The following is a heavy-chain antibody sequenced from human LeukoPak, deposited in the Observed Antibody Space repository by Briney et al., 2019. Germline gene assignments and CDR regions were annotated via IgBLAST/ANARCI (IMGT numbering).Heavy chain of an antibody. CDR1: GYTFTNYG. D-gene: IGHD3-22*01. V-gene: IGHV1-18*01. Sequence: GASVKVSCKASGYTFTNYGISWVRQAPGQGLEWMGWISAYNGNTNYAQKLQGRVTMTTDTSTSTAYMELSSLRSEDTAVYYCTTVRFEVDSSGYYHNYFDPWGQGTLVTVSS. CDR2: ISAYNGNT. J-gene: IGHJ5*02. CDR3: TTVRFEVDSSGYYHNYFDP.